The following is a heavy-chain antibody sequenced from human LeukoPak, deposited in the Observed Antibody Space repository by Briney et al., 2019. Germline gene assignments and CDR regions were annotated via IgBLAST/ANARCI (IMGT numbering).Heavy chain of an antibody. Sequence: GGSLRLSCAASGFTFSSYWMSWVRQAPGKGLEWVANIKQDGSEKYYVDSVKGLFTISRDNAKNSLYLQMNSLRAEDTAVYYCARDLGYDLDYFDYWGQGTLVTVSS. D-gene: IGHD5-12*01. CDR1: GFTFSSYW. J-gene: IGHJ4*02. CDR3: ARDLGYDLDYFDY. CDR2: IKQDGSEK. V-gene: IGHV3-7*01.